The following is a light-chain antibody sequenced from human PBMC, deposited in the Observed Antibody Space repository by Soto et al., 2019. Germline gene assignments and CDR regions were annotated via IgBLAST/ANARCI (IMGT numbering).Light chain of an antibody. J-gene: IGKJ1*01. CDR1: QSVTSN. CDR3: QYYSNWPPWT. Sequence: EIVMTQSPATLSVSPGERATLSCRASQSVTSNLAWYQQKPGQAPRLLIFGASTRATGIPARFSGSGSGTEFTLTISSLLSEDFAVYYCQYYSNWPPWTFGQGTKVEI. V-gene: IGKV3-15*01. CDR2: GAS.